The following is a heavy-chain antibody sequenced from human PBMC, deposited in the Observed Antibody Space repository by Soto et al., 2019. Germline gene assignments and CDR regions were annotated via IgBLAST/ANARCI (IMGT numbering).Heavy chain of an antibody. V-gene: IGHV4-59*01. CDR1: GGSISSYY. J-gene: IGHJ5*02. D-gene: IGHD6-6*01. Sequence: SETLSLTCTVSGGSISSYYWSWIRQPPGKGLEWIGYIYYSGSTNYNPSLKSRVTISVDTSKNQFSLKLSSVTAADTAVYYCASIAAWASWFDPWGQGTLVTVSS. CDR3: ASIAAWASWFDP. CDR2: IYYSGST.